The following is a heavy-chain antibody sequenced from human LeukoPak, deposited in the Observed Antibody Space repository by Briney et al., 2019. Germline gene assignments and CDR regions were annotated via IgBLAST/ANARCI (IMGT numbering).Heavy chain of an antibody. J-gene: IGHJ4*02. D-gene: IGHD6-19*01. V-gene: IGHV3-30*03. CDR2: ISYDGSNK. CDR1: GFTFSSYG. Sequence: GGSLRLSCAASGFTFSSYGMHWVRQAPGKGLEWVAVISYDGSNKYYVDSVKGRFTISRDNSKNTLYLQMNSQRAEDTAVYYCARDMGAVAGTGLTHFDYWGQGTLVTVSS. CDR3: ARDMGAVAGTGLTHFDY.